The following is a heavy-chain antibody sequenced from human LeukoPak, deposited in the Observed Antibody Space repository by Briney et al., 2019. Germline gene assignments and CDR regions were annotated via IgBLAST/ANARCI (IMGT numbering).Heavy chain of an antibody. D-gene: IGHD6-19*01. J-gene: IGHJ4*02. CDR1: GFTFSNYA. CDR2: IYDAGST. V-gene: IGHV3-53*01. CDR3: AGATKWLAHDF. Sequence: PGGSLRLSCAASGFTFSNYAMHWVRQAAGEGWEWVSTIYDAGSTSYADSVKGRFTISRDNSKNTLFLQMNSLRADDTAVYYCAGATKWLAHDFWGQGTLVTVSS.